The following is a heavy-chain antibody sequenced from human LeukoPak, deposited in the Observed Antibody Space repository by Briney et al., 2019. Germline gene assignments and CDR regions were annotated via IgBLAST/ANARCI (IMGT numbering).Heavy chain of an antibody. Sequence: GGSLRLSCAASGFTFSSYSMNWVRQAPGKGLGWVSSISSSSSYIYYADSVKGRFTISRDNAKNSLYLQMNSLRAEDTAVYYCARGADEWWFSDAFDIWGQGTMVTVSS. V-gene: IGHV3-21*01. D-gene: IGHD2-15*01. CDR3: ARGADEWWFSDAFDI. CDR2: ISSSSSYI. CDR1: GFTFSSYS. J-gene: IGHJ3*02.